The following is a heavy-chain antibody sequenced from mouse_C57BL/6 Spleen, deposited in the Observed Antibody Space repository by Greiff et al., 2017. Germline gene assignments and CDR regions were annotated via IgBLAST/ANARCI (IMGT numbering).Heavy chain of an antibody. Sequence: EVKVVESGGGLVKPGGSLKLSCAASGFTFSSYAMSWVRQTPEKRLEWVATISDGGSYTYYPDNVKGRFTISRDNAKNNLYLQMSHLKSEDTAMYYCARVGLTGPFAYWGQGTLVTVSA. CDR1: GFTFSSYA. V-gene: IGHV5-4*03. J-gene: IGHJ3*01. CDR2: ISDGGSYT. CDR3: ARVGLTGPFAY. D-gene: IGHD4-1*01.